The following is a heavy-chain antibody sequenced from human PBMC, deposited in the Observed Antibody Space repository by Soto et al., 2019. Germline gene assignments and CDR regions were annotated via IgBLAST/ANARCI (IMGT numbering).Heavy chain of an antibody. CDR3: ALGVVVAATPEFDP. CDR2: INAGNGNT. V-gene: IGHV1-3*01. Sequence: QAPGQRLEWMGWINAGNGNTKYSQKFQGRVTITRDTSASTAYMELSSLRSEDTAVYYCALGVVVAATPEFDPWGQGTLVTVSS. J-gene: IGHJ5*02. D-gene: IGHD2-15*01.